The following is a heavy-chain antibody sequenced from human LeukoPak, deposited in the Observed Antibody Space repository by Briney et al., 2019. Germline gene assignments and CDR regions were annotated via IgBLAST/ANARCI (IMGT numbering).Heavy chain of an antibody. V-gene: IGHV5-10-1*01. CDR3: ARHAVVTAVDY. CDR2: IDPSDSYT. Sequence: GESLKISCKGSGYSFTSHWISWVRQMPGKGLEWMGTIDPSDSYTNYSPSFQGHVTISAYKSISAAYLQWSSLKASDTAMYYCARHAVVTAVDYWGQGTLVTVSS. J-gene: IGHJ4*02. D-gene: IGHD2-21*02. CDR1: GYSFTSHW.